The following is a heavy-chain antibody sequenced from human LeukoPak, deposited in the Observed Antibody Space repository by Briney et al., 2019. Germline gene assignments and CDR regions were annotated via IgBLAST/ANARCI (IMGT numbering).Heavy chain of an antibody. J-gene: IGHJ6*02. CDR2: INHSGST. CDR3: ARLEMATYYYYGMDV. D-gene: IGHD5-24*01. CDR1: GGSFSGYY. V-gene: IGHV4-34*01. Sequence: SETLSLTCAVYGGSFSGYYWSWIRQPPGKGLEGIGDINHSGSTNYNPSLKSRVTISVATSKNQFSLKLSSVTAADTAVYYCARLEMATYYYYGMDVWGQGTTGTLSS.